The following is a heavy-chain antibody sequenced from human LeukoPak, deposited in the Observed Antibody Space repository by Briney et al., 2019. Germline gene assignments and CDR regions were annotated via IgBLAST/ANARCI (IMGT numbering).Heavy chain of an antibody. CDR2: INHSGST. D-gene: IGHD6-19*01. J-gene: IGHJ5*02. CDR1: GGSFSGYY. Sequence: SETLSLTCAVYGGSFSGYYWSWIRQPPGKGLEWIGEINHSGSTNYNPSLKSRVTISVDTSKNQFSLKLSSVTAADTAVYYCAGGGRGLVAYNWFDPWGQGTLVTVSS. V-gene: IGHV4-34*01. CDR3: AGGGRGLVAYNWFDP.